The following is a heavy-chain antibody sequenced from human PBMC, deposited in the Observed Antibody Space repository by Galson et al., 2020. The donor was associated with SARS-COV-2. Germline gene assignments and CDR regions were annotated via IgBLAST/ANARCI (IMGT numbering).Heavy chain of an antibody. CDR2: LYSGGSI. J-gene: IGHJ4*02. V-gene: IGHV4-39*01. D-gene: IGHD1-26*01. CDR3: ARHLRLGGTREFDY. CDR1: GTSISSSSYY. Sequence: SQTLSLTCIVSGTSISSSSYYWGWIRQPPGKGLEWIGSLYSGGSIYHNPSLKSRVAISVDTSRNLLSLNVSSVTAADTAVYYCARHLRLGGTREFDYWGQGALVTVSP.